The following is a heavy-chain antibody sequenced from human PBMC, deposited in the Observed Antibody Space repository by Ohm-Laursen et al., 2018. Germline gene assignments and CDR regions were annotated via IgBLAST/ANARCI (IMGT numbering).Heavy chain of an antibody. CDR1: GGSFSGYY. CDR3: ARAWYYDSSGKAFDY. J-gene: IGHJ4*02. V-gene: IGHV4-59*10. D-gene: IGHD3-22*01. Sequence: GTLSLTCVVYGGSFSGYYWSWIRQPAGKGLQWIGHIYTTGSTNYNPSLKGRVTMSVDTSKNHISLEVSSVTAADTAVYYCARAWYYDSSGKAFDYWGQGTLVTVSS. CDR2: IYTTGST.